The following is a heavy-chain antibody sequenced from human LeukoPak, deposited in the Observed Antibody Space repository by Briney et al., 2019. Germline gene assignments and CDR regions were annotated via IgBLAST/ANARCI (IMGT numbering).Heavy chain of an antibody. Sequence: PGRSLRLSCAASGFTFCSYGMHWGRQAPRKGLEWVAVIWYDGSNKYYADSVKGRFTISRDNSKNTLYLQMNSLRAEDTAVYYCARGEYSSSATLDYWGQGTLVTVSS. J-gene: IGHJ4*02. V-gene: IGHV3-33*01. CDR3: ARGEYSSSATLDY. CDR1: GFTFCSYG. CDR2: IWYDGSNK. D-gene: IGHD6-6*01.